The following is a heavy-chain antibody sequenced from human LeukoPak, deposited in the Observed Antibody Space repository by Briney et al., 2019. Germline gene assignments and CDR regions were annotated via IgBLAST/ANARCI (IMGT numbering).Heavy chain of an antibody. CDR1: GFTFSSFW. CDR2: INSDGAKT. V-gene: IGHV3-74*01. Sequence: GGSLRLSCAASGFTFSSFWMNWVRQVPGKGLVGVSHINSDGAKTNYADSVTGRFTISRDTARDTLYLQMNKLRVEDTAMYYCAASFRITGTTFYHWGQGTLVTVSS. CDR3: AASFRITGTTFYH. D-gene: IGHD1-20*01. J-gene: IGHJ1*01.